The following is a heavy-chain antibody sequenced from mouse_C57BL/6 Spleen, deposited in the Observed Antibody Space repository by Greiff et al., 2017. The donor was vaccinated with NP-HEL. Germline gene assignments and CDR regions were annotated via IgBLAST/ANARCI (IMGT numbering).Heavy chain of an antibody. D-gene: IGHD2-1*01. Sequence: VQLQQSGPELVKPGASVKISCKASGYSFTGYYMNWVKQSPEKSLEWIGEINPSTGGTTYNQKFKAKATLTVDKSSSTAYMQLKSLTSEDSAVYYCARRGGNYGDFDYWGQGTTLTGSS. V-gene: IGHV1-42*01. CDR1: GYSFTGYY. J-gene: IGHJ2*01. CDR2: INPSTGGT. CDR3: ARRGGNYGDFDY.